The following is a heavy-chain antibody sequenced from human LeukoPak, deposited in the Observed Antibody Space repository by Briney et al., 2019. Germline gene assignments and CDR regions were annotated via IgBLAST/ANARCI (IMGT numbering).Heavy chain of an antibody. CDR2: ISSSSSYI. CDR1: GFTFSSYS. Sequence: GGSLRLSCAASGFTFSSYSMNWVRQAPGKGLEWVSSISSSSSYIYYSDSVKGRFTISRDNAKNSLYLQMNSLRAEDTAVYYCATATSVAGRRTRMDYWGQGTLVTVSS. D-gene: IGHD6-19*01. J-gene: IGHJ4*02. CDR3: ATATSVAGRRTRMDY. V-gene: IGHV3-21*01.